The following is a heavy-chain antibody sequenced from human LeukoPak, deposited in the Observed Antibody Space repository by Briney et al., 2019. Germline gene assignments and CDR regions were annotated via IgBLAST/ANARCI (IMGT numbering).Heavy chain of an antibody. Sequence: GGSLRLSCAASGFTFSSYAMNWVRQAPGKGLEWVAFISYDGSNKYYADSVKGRFTISRDNSKNTLYLQMNSLRAEDTAVYYCASQGGLLWFGELSGGMDVWGQGTTITVSS. V-gene: IGHV3-30-3*01. D-gene: IGHD3-10*01. CDR1: GFTFSSYA. J-gene: IGHJ6*02. CDR3: ASQGGLLWFGELSGGMDV. CDR2: ISYDGSNK.